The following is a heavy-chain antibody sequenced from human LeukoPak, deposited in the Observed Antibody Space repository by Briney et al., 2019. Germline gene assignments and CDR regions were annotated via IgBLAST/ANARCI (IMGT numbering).Heavy chain of an antibody. J-gene: IGHJ5*02. CDR1: GFTVSSNY. V-gene: IGHV3-53*01. CDR3: ARGKTSQNIVTRKTYNWFDP. D-gene: IGHD2/OR15-2a*01. Sequence: PGGSLRLSCAASGFTVSSNYMSWVRPAPGEGLEGVSVIYSGGSTYYADSVKGGFTISRDNSKNTLYLQMNSLRAEDTAVYYCARGKTSQNIVTRKTYNWFDPWGQGTLVTVSS. CDR2: IYSGGST.